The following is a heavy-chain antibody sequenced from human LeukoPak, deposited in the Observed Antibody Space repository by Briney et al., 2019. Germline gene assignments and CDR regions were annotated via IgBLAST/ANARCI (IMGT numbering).Heavy chain of an antibody. CDR3: ARQPYNYYYLDV. CDR1: GFSFDNCA. V-gene: IGHV3-23*01. J-gene: IGHJ6*03. CDR2: IVGDASKM. Sequence: GGSLSLSCAVSGFSFDNCAMTWVRQAPGKGLEWVSSIVGDASKMYYADSVKGRFTISSDGSRNTLFLHMSRLRAEDTAIYYCARQPYNYYYLDVWGKGTTVTVSS. D-gene: IGHD1-14*01.